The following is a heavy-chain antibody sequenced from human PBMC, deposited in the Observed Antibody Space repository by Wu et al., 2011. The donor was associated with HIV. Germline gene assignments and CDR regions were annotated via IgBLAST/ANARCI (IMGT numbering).Heavy chain of an antibody. Sequence: QVQLVQSGAEVKKPGASVKVSCKASGYTFTTYYMHWVRQAPGQGLEWMGIINPSGGSTTYAQKFQGRVTMTRDTSTSTVYMELSSLRSEDTAVYYCAEGSECTILTGYSTQYFDYVGPGTLVTVSS. D-gene: IGHD3-9*01. CDR1: GYTFTTYY. CDR2: INPSGGST. V-gene: IGHV1-46*01. CDR3: AEGSECTILTGYSTQYFDY. J-gene: IGHJ4*01.